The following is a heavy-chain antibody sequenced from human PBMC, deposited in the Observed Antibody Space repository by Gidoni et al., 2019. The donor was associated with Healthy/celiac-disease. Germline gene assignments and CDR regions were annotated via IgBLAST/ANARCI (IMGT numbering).Heavy chain of an antibody. D-gene: IGHD3-16*02. CDR3: ARDQITFGGVIGNWFDP. Sequence: QVQLVESVRCVVLPGRSLRLSCAASAFTFSSYAMQWVCQAPGKGPEWVAVISDDGSNKYYADSVKGRFTIARDNSKKTMYLQMNSLRAEDTAVYYWARDQITFGGVIGNWFDPWGQGTLVTVSS. V-gene: IGHV3-30-3*01. J-gene: IGHJ5*02. CDR2: ISDDGSNK. CDR1: AFTFSSYA.